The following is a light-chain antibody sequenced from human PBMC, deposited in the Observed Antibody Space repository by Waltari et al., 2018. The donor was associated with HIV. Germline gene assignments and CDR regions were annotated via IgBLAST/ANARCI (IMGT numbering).Light chain of an antibody. Sequence: EIVMTQSPPTLSVSPGQRVPLSSRASQSISAKVAWYQQRPGQAPRLLIYEAATRPTGIPARFSGSGSGTEFTLTISSLQSEDFATYFCQQYDSGPRGITFGQGTMLEIK. CDR2: EAA. CDR3: QQYDSGPRGIT. V-gene: IGKV3-15*01. J-gene: IGKJ2*01. CDR1: QSISAK.